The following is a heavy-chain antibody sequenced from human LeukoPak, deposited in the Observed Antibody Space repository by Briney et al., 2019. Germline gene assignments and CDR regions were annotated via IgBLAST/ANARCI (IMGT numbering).Heavy chain of an antibody. CDR1: GFTVSSYA. CDR3: ARQMQSHGNFDS. V-gene: IGHV3-13*01. CDR2: LGIAGDT. J-gene: IGHJ4*02. D-gene: IGHD1-26*01. Sequence: PGGSLRLSCAASGFTVSSYAMHWVCQPIGKGLEWVSALGIAGDTFYPGSVKGRFTISRENARNSLYLQMNILRAEDTAMYYCARQMQSHGNFDSWGQGTLVTVSS.